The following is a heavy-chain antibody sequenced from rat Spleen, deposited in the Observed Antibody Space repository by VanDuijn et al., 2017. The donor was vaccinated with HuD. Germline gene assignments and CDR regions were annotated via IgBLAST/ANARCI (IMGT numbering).Heavy chain of an antibody. CDR2: ISYDGSST. D-gene: IGHD1-4*01. Sequence: EVQLVESGGGLVQPGWSLKLSCAASGFTFSDYNMAWVRQAPKKGLEWVATISYDGSSTYYRDSVKGRFTISRDNAKSTLYLQMDSLRSEDTATYYCARHELPGYNWFAYWGQGTLVTVSS. V-gene: IGHV5-7*01. CDR1: GFTFSDYN. CDR3: ARHELPGYNWFAY. J-gene: IGHJ3*01.